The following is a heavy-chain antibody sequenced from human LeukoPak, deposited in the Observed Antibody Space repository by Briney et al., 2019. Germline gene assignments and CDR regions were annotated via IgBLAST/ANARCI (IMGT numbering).Heavy chain of an antibody. CDR1: GFTFSSYG. CDR3: GSQEILTEGWLDS. V-gene: IGHV3-30*02. CDR2: IRYDGSNK. J-gene: IGHJ5*01. D-gene: IGHD3-9*01. Sequence: GGSLRLSCAASGFTFSSYGVHWVRQAPGKGLEWVAFIRYDGSNKYYADSVKGRLTISRDNSKNTLYLQMYSLRSEDTAVYYCGSQEILTEGWLDSWGQGTLVTVSS.